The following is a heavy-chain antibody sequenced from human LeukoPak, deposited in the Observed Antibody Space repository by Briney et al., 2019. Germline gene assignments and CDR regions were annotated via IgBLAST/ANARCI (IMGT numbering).Heavy chain of an antibody. CDR2: IIPIFGTT. Sequence: ASVKVSCKASGDTFIPYTFSWVRQAPGQGLEWMGGIIPIFGTTNYAPKFQGRVTFTADESTSTVYMELSSLRSEDTAVYYCARVGGGSSTWYGWFDPWGQGTLVTVSS. D-gene: IGHD6-13*01. CDR3: ARVGGGSSTWYGWFDP. V-gene: IGHV1-69*13. CDR1: GDTFIPYT. J-gene: IGHJ5*02.